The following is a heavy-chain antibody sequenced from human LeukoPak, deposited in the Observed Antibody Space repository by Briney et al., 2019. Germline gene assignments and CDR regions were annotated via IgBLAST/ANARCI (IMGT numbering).Heavy chain of an antibody. CDR1: GGSITSDY. CDR2: IYYNGNP. D-gene: IGHD3-22*01. J-gene: IGHJ4*02. CDR3: ANNRYHSDFNGYWNLFDN. Sequence: PSETLSLTCTVSGGSITSDYWSWLPQPPGKGLEWIGHIYYNGNPNYNPSLKRRVTISADTSKNQFSLRLRSVTAADAAVYVCANNRYHSDFNGYWNLFDNWGQGTLVAVSS. V-gene: IGHV4-59*08.